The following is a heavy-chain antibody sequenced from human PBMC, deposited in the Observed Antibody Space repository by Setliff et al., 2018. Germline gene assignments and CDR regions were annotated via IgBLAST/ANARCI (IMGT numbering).Heavy chain of an antibody. D-gene: IGHD4-17*01. V-gene: IGHV4-59*01. Sequence: SETLSLTCRVSGDSISDYHWSWIRQPPGQGLEWIGYIYSSGRTSYNPSLKSRVSLSLDTSKNQFSLDLSSVTPADTAVYYCARELGLRAPFDFWGQGILVTVSS. J-gene: IGHJ4*02. CDR1: GDSISDYH. CDR3: ARELGLRAPFDF. CDR2: IYSSGRT.